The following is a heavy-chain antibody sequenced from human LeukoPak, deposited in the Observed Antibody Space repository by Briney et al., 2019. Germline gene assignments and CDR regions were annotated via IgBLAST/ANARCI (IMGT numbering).Heavy chain of an antibody. V-gene: IGHV3-53*01. CDR1: GFTVSSNY. J-gene: IGHJ4*02. Sequence: GGSLRLSCAASGFTVSSNYMSWVRQAPGKGLEWVSLIYSGGSTYYADSVKGRFTISRDNSKNTLYLQMNSLRAEDTAVYYCAKEGDYEDYFDYWGQGTLVTVSS. CDR3: AKEGDYEDYFDY. CDR2: IYSGGST. D-gene: IGHD4-17*01.